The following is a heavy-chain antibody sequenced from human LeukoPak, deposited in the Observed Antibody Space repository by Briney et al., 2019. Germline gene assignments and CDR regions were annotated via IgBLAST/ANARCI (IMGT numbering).Heavy chain of an antibody. V-gene: IGHV3-23*01. Sequence: GGSLRLSCTASGFTFSSYTMSWVRQAPGKGLRWVSTITTGGPNTYYADSVKGRFTVSRDDSKNTLHLQMNSLRAEDTAVYYCAKDGGLWVSAHWGDSWGRGTLVTVSS. J-gene: IGHJ4*02. CDR3: AKDGGLWVSAHWGDS. CDR2: ITTGGPNT. CDR1: GFTFSSYT. D-gene: IGHD7-27*01.